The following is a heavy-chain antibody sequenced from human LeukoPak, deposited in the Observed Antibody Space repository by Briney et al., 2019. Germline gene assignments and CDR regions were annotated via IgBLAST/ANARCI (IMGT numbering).Heavy chain of an antibody. J-gene: IGHJ5*02. Sequence: ASVKVSCKASGGTFSSYGISWVRQAPGQGLEWMGWISAYNGNTNYAQKLQGRVTMTTDTSTSTAYMELRSLRSDDTAVYYCARDSATTGSWFDPWGQGTLVTVSS. V-gene: IGHV1-18*01. CDR3: ARDSATTGSWFDP. CDR1: GGTFSSYG. CDR2: ISAYNGNT. D-gene: IGHD1-26*01.